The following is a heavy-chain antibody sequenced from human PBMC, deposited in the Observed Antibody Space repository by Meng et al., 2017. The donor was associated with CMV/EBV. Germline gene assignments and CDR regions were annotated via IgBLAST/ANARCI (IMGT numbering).Heavy chain of an antibody. J-gene: IGHJ4*02. CDR2: INHRGST. V-gene: IGHV4-34*01. CDR1: GGSFSGYD. D-gene: IGHD3-22*01. CDR3: ARGSTSVTMIVVVFTAASLAYDS. Sequence: SETSLTCAVYGGSFSGYDWTWIRQSPGKGLEWIGEINHRGSTNYNPSLKSRLTISLDTSKNQFSLKLKSVTAADTAVYYCARGSTSVTMIVVVFTAASLAYDSWGQGTLVTVSS.